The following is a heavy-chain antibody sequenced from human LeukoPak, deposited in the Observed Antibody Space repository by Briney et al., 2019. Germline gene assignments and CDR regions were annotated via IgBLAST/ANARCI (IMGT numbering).Heavy chain of an antibody. J-gene: IGHJ4*02. V-gene: IGHV3-49*04. Sequence: GGSLRLSCRGSGFKFGDYVMSWVRQAPGKGLEWIGFIRSKASGGTTEYAASVKGRFFMPRDDSKSIAYLHMNSLKAEDSAMYYCSFSGWYYFHYWGQGSMVTVSS. CDR2: IRSKASGGTT. D-gene: IGHD6-19*01. CDR3: SFSGWYYFHY. CDR1: GFKFGDYV.